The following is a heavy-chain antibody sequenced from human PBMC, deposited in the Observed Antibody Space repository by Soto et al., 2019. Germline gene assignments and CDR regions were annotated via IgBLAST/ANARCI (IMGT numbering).Heavy chain of an antibody. J-gene: IGHJ6*02. Sequence: SVKVSCKASGGTFSSYAISWGRQAPGQGLEWMGGIIPIFGTANYAQKFQGRVTITADESTSTAYMELSSLRSEDTAVYYCARDPLARPPQTGYYYGMDVWGQGTTVTVSS. CDR3: ARDPLARPPQTGYYYGMDV. D-gene: IGHD6-6*01. CDR1: GGTFSSYA. CDR2: IIPIFGTA. V-gene: IGHV1-69*13.